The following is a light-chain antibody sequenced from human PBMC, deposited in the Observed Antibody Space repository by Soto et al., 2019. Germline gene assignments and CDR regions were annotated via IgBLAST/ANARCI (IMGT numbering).Light chain of an antibody. CDR3: KQRSNWPRT. Sequence: EIVLTQSPATLSLSPGERATLSCRASQSVSSYLAWYQQKPGQAPRLLIYDASNRATGIPARFSGSGSGTDFTLTIRSLEPEDFAVYYCKQRSNWPRTFGQGTRLEIK. CDR2: DAS. CDR1: QSVSSY. J-gene: IGKJ5*01. V-gene: IGKV3-11*01.